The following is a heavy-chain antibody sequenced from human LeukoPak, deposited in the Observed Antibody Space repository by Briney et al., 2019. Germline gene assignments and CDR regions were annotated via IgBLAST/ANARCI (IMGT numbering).Heavy chain of an antibody. CDR1: GGSISTYY. J-gene: IGHJ3*02. D-gene: IGHD3-22*01. V-gene: IGHV4-59*01. CDR3: AREYNYYDSSGWDAFEI. Sequence: PSETLSLTCTVSGGSISTYYWNWIRQPPGQGLEWFGYIYYSGSTNYNPSLTGRVTISVDTSKDQFSLKLSSVTAADTAVYYCAREYNYYDSSGWDAFEIWGQGTMVTVSS. CDR2: IYYSGST.